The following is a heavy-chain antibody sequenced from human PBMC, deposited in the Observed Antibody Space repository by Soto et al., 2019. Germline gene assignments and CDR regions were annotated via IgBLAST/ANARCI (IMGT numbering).Heavy chain of an antibody. J-gene: IGHJ6*02. V-gene: IGHV1-18*01. D-gene: IGHD6-19*01. CDR2: ISGYNGNT. Sequence: ASVEVSCKTSGYTFSNCGINWVRQAPGQGLEWMGWISGYNGNTNYAQTVQGRVTMTTDTSTGTVYMELRSLKSDDTAIYYCSRFIMVGGWFDPNYYHGMDVWGQGTTVTVSS. CDR3: SRFIMVGGWFDPNYYHGMDV. CDR1: GYTFSNCG.